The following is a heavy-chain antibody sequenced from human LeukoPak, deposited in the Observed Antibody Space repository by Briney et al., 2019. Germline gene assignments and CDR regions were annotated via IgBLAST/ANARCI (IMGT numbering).Heavy chain of an antibody. CDR1: GGFISSSFNY. V-gene: IGHV4-39*01. CDR3: ARHYGP. Sequence: SETLSLTCTVSGGFISSSFNYWAWIRQPPGKGLEWIGSIYESGSAYYNPSLKSRITMCVDTSENQFSLKLTSVTAADTAVYYCARHYGPWGQGTLVTVSS. D-gene: IGHD3-16*01. CDR2: IYESGSA. J-gene: IGHJ5*02.